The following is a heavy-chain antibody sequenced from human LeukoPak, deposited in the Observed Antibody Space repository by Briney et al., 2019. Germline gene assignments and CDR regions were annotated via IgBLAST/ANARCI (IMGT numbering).Heavy chain of an antibody. J-gene: IGHJ6*03. Sequence: PSETLSLTCAVYGGSFSGYYWSWIRQPPGKGLEWIGEINHSGSTNYNPSLKSRVTISVDTSKNQFSLKLSSVTAADTAVYYCARAQAGITIFGVVIKPRGYYYYMDVWGKGTTVTVSS. CDR3: ARAQAGITIFGVVIKPRGYYYYMDV. CDR1: GGSFSGYY. CDR2: INHSGST. D-gene: IGHD3-3*01. V-gene: IGHV4-34*01.